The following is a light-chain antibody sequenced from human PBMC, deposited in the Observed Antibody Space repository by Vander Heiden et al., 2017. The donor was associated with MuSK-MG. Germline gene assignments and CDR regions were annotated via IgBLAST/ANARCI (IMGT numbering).Light chain of an antibody. CDR2: WAS. Sequence: DIVMTQSPDPLAVSLGERATINCTSSQSVLYSSNNKNYLAWYQQKPGQPPKLLIYWASTRESGVPDRFSGSGSGTDFTLTISSLQAEDVAGYYCQQYYSTPFTFGPGTKVDIK. CDR3: QQYYSTPFT. J-gene: IGKJ3*01. CDR1: QSVLYSSNNKNY. V-gene: IGKV4-1*01.